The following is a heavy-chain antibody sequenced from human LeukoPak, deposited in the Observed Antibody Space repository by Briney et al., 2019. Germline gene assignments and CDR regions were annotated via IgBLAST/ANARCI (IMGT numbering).Heavy chain of an antibody. CDR3: ARSLAVGTTHYAS. J-gene: IGHJ5*02. V-gene: IGHV3-23*01. D-gene: IGHD4-17*01. Sequence: GGSLRLSCAASGFTFSSYDMAWVRQTPGKGLEWVSTISGRGGRTYYAQSVKGRLTTSRDNSKNMLYLQMNSLRAEDTAVYYCARSLAVGTTHYASWGQGTLVTVSS. CDR2: ISGRGGRT. CDR1: GFTFSSYD.